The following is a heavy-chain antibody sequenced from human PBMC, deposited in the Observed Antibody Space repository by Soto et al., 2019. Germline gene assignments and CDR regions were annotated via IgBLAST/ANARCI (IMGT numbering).Heavy chain of an antibody. CDR2: ISSSSSTI. CDR1: GFTFSSYS. D-gene: IGHD1-26*01. Sequence: GGSLRLSCAASGFTFSSYSMNWVRQAPGKGLEWVSYISSSSSTIYYADSVKGRFTISRDNAKNSLYLQMNSLRDEDTAVYYCARDWHLRPYSGSYGHYYYGMDVWGQGTTVTVSS. CDR3: ARDWHLRPYSGSYGHYYYGMDV. V-gene: IGHV3-48*02. J-gene: IGHJ6*02.